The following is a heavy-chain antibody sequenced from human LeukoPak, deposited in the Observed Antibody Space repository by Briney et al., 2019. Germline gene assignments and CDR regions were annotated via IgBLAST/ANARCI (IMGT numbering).Heavy chain of an antibody. CDR2: INPNSGGT. D-gene: IGHD2-15*01. J-gene: IGHJ5*02. CDR1: GYTFSGYY. V-gene: IGHV1-2*02. CDR3: ARDLSSGASWFDP. Sequence: ASVKVSCKASGYTFSGYYIHWVRQAPGQGLEWMGWINPNSGGTNYAQKFQGRVTMTRDTSISTAYMELSRLRSDDTAVYYCARDLSSGASWFDPWGQGTLVTVSS.